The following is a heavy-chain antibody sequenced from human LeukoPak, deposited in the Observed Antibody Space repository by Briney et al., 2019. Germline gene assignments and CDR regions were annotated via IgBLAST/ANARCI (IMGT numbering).Heavy chain of an antibody. D-gene: IGHD6-19*01. CDR1: GFTFSSYE. V-gene: IGHV3-48*03. CDR2: ISSSGSTI. Sequence: GGSLRLSCAASGFTFSSYEMNWVRQAPGKGLEWVSYISSSGSTIYYADSVKGRFTISRDNAKNSLYLQMNSLRAEDTAVYYCARDGGIQLRGRAVAGISGDYWGQGTLVTVSS. J-gene: IGHJ4*02. CDR3: ARDGGIQLRGRAVAGISGDY.